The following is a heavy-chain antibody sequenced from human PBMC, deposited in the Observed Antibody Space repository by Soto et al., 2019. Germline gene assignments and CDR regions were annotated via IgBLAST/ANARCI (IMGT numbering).Heavy chain of an antibody. V-gene: IGHV3-33*06. Sequence: PGGSLRLSCAVSGFNFSKFGMYWVRQAPGKGLEWVAVIWYDGSQKYYTDSVQGRFTISRDNSNNTLYLQMNSLRAEDTAVYYCAKEVWGLYTFGRPLDNWGHGNLVTVSS. CDR2: IWYDGSQK. D-gene: IGHD2-2*02. CDR3: AKEVWGLYTFGRPLDN. J-gene: IGHJ4*01. CDR1: GFNFSKFG.